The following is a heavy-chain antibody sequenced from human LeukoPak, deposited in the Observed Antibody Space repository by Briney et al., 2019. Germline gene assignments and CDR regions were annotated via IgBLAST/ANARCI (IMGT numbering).Heavy chain of an antibody. CDR3: ARQQTTVVVVAASDY. V-gene: IGHV4-34*01. Sequence: PSETLSLTCAVYGGSFSGYYWSWIRQPPGKGLEWIGEINHSGSTNYNPSLKSRVTISVDTSKNQFSLKLSSVTAADTAVYYCARQQTTVVVVAASDYWGQGTLVTVSS. CDR1: GGSFSGYY. D-gene: IGHD2-15*01. CDR2: INHSGST. J-gene: IGHJ4*02.